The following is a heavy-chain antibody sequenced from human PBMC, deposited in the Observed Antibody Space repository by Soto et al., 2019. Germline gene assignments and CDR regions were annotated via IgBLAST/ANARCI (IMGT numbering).Heavy chain of an antibody. Sequence: EEQLLESGGGLVQPGGSLRISCAASGLTFSSYVMSWVRQAPGKGLEWVSSITGSGGSTYSAEAVKGRFSISRDNSKNTLYLQMDSLRAEDTAVYYGARAQGGAYGHWGQGTLFTVSS. V-gene: IGHV3-23*01. CDR2: ITGSGGST. CDR1: GLTFSSYV. CDR3: ARAQGGAYGH. D-gene: IGHD4-17*01. J-gene: IGHJ4*02.